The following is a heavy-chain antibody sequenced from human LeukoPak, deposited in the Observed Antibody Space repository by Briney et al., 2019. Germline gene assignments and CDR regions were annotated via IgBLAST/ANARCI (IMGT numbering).Heavy chain of an antibody. CDR3: ARDQAPFSSSWYSPFDP. D-gene: IGHD6-13*01. CDR2: IYYSGST. CDR1: GGSISSYY. V-gene: IGHV4-59*01. Sequence: SETLSLTCTVSGGSISSYYWSWIRQRPGKGLEWIGYIYYSGSTNYNPSLKSRVTISVDTSKNQFSLKLSSVTAADTAVYYCARDQAPFSSSWYSPFDPWGQGTLVTVSS. J-gene: IGHJ5*02.